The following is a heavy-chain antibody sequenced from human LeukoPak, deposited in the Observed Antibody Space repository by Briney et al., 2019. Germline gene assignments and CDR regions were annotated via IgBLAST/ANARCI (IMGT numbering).Heavy chain of an antibody. J-gene: IGHJ4*02. D-gene: IGHD4-17*01. CDR2: ISYDGSNK. CDR1: GFTFSSHA. V-gene: IGHV3-30-3*01. CDR3: AREGAYGDYYDY. Sequence: PGGSLGLSCAASGFTFSSHAMHWVRQAPGKGLEWVAVISYDGSNKYYADSVKGRFTISRDNSKNTLYLQMNSLRVEDTAVYYCAREGAYGDYYDYWGQGTLVTVSS.